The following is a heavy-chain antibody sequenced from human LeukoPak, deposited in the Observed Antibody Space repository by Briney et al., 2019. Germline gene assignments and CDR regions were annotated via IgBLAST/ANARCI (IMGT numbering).Heavy chain of an antibody. J-gene: IGHJ4*02. D-gene: IGHD5-12*01. CDR1: GFTVSSDY. V-gene: IGHV3-66*01. CDR3: AGGYRAYDYLDY. Sequence: PGGSLRLSCAASGFTVSSDYMSWVRHAPGKGLEWVSLIYSGGDTYSADSVKGRFTLSRDNSKNTVYLQMNSLRAEDTAVYYCAGGYRAYDYLDYWGQGTLVTVFS. CDR2: IYSGGDT.